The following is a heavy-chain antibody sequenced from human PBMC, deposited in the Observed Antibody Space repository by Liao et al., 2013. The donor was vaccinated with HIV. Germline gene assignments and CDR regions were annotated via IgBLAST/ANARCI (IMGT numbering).Heavy chain of an antibody. CDR2: INHSGST. V-gene: IGHV4-34*01. D-gene: IGHD3-16*02. CDR3: ARRSPXDYGLGDYPLYFDY. CDR1: GGSFSGYY. J-gene: IGHJ4*02. Sequence: QVQLQQWGAGLLKPSETLSLTCAVYGGSFSGYYWSWIRQPPGKGLEWIGEINHSGSTNYNPSLKSRVTISVDTSKNQFSLKLSSVTAADTAVYYCARRSPXDYGLGDYPLYFDYWGQGTLVTVSS.